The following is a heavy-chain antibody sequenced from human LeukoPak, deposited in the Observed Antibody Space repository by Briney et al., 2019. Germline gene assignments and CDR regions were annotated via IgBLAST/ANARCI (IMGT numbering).Heavy chain of an antibody. J-gene: IGHJ3*02. V-gene: IGHV4-59*01. Sequence: SETLSLTCTVSGGSISSYYWSWIRQPPGKGLEWIGYIYYSGSTNYNPSLKSQVTISVDTSKNQFSLKLSSVTAADTAVYYCARDMRNYDILTGYYGTAFDIWGQGTMVTVSS. CDR1: GGSISSYY. D-gene: IGHD3-9*01. CDR3: ARDMRNYDILTGYYGTAFDI. CDR2: IYYSGST.